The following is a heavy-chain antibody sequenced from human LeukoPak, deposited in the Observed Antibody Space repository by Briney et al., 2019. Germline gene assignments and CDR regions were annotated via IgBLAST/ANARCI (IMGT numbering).Heavy chain of an antibody. D-gene: IGHD1-20*01. CDR1: GYTFTGYY. Sequence: ASVKVSYKASGYTFTGYYMHWVRQAPGQGLEWMGWINPNSGGTNYAQKFQGWVTMTRDTSISTAYMELSRLRSDDTAVYYCARALYNWNPLVFDYWGQGTLVTVSS. V-gene: IGHV1-2*04. CDR3: ARALYNWNPLVFDY. J-gene: IGHJ4*02. CDR2: INPNSGGT.